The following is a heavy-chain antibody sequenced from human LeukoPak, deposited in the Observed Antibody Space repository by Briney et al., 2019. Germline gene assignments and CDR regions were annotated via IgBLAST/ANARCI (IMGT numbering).Heavy chain of an antibody. V-gene: IGHV4-30-4*02. Sequence: SETLSLTCTVSGGSISSGDYYWSWIRQPPGKGLEWIGYIYYSGSTYYNPSLKSRVTISVDTSKNQFSLKLSSVTAADTAVYYCARDRRGQLALDYWGQGTLVTVSS. CDR2: IYYSGST. J-gene: IGHJ4*02. CDR3: ARDRRGQLALDY. D-gene: IGHD6-6*01. CDR1: GGSISSGDYY.